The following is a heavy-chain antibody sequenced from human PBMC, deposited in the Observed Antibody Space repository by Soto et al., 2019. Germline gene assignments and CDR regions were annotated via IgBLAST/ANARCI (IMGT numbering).Heavy chain of an antibody. V-gene: IGHV1-2*02. J-gene: IGHJ1*01. D-gene: IGHD6-13*01. Sequence: ASVKVSCKASGYAFTGYYMRWVRQARGQGLEWMGWINPNSGGTNYAQKFQGRVTMTRDTSISTAYMELSRLRSDDTAVYYCARAPLSSTHPRGYSQHWGQGTVVTVSS. CDR1: GYAFTGYY. CDR2: INPNSGGT. CDR3: ARAPLSSTHPRGYSQH.